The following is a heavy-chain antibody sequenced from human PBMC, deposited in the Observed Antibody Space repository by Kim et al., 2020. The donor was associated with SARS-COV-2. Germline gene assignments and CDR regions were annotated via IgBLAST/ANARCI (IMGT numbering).Heavy chain of an antibody. V-gene: IGHV4-31*03. CDR2: IFYTGTT. J-gene: IGHJ1*01. CDR3: ATLGKQYGNSIAL. D-gene: IGHD2-21*01. CDR1: GGSIANTANY. Sequence: SETLSLTCTVSGGSIANTANYWTWIRQHPGKGLECLGYIFYTGTTYYNPSLKSRITMSVDTSKNQFSLKLNSVTAADTAVYFCATLGKQYGNSIALWGQG.